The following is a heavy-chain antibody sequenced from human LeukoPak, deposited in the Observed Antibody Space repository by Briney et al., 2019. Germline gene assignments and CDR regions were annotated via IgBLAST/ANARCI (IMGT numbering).Heavy chain of an antibody. V-gene: IGHV3-30*18. CDR3: AKDYGTTVMDY. Sequence: GGSLRLSCATSGFTFSSYAMHWVRQAPGKGLEWVAVISYDEKAKYYGDSVKGRFTISRDNSKSTLYLQMNSLRVEDTAVYHCAKDYGTTVMDYWGQGTLVTVSP. J-gene: IGHJ4*02. D-gene: IGHD4-11*01. CDR2: ISYDEKAK. CDR1: GFTFSSYA.